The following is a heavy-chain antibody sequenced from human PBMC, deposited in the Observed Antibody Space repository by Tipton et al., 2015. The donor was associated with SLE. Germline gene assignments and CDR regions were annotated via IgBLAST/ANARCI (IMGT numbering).Heavy chain of an antibody. CDR3: AKVESVAGFPYSSDY. J-gene: IGHJ4*02. Sequence: SLRLSCAASGFTFSSYAMNWASLMSASGDRTYYADSVKGRFTISRDNSNNTLYLQMDSLRDEDTAVYYCAKVESVAGFPYSSDYWGQGTLVTVSS. V-gene: IGHV3-23*01. D-gene: IGHD6-19*01. CDR1: GFTFSSYA. CDR2: MSASGDRT.